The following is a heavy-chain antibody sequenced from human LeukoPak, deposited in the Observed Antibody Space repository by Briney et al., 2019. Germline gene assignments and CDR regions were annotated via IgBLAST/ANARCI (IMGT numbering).Heavy chain of an antibody. V-gene: IGHV3-30-3*01. CDR2: ISYDGSNK. CDR3: ARIDDILTGYYDFDY. D-gene: IGHD3-9*01. Sequence: GGSLRLSCAASGFTFSSYAMSWVRQAPGKGLEWVAVISYDGSNKYYADSVKGRFTISRDNSKNTLYLQMNSLRAEDTAVYYCARIDDILTGYYDFDYWGQETLVTVSS. J-gene: IGHJ4*02. CDR1: GFTFSSYA.